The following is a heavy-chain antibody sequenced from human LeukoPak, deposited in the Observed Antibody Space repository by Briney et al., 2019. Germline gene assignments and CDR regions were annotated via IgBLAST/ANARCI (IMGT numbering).Heavy chain of an antibody. Sequence: SETLSLTCTVSGGSISSYYWSWIRQPPGKGLDWIEYIYYSGSTNYTPSLKSRVTISVDTSKNQFSLKLSSVTAADTAVYYCARVDDSSGSLAHAFDIWGQGTMVSVSS. D-gene: IGHD3-22*01. CDR1: GGSISSYY. J-gene: IGHJ3*02. CDR2: IYYSGST. CDR3: ARVDDSSGSLAHAFDI. V-gene: IGHV4-59*01.